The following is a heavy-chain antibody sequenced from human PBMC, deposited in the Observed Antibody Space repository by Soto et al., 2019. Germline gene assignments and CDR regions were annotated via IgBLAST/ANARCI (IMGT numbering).Heavy chain of an antibody. CDR2: ISWDGTYT. Sequence: EVQLVESGGGLVQPGRSLRLSCAASGFTFVDHGMHWVRQAPGQGLEWISGISWDGTYTGYADSVKGRFTISRDNAKKSLYLQMNSLRVEDTALYYCTKDEGCCSSISCKDAFDYWGLGTMVTVS. V-gene: IGHV3-9*01. D-gene: IGHD2-2*01. J-gene: IGHJ3*01. CDR3: TKDEGCCSSISCKDAFDY. CDR1: GFTFVDHG.